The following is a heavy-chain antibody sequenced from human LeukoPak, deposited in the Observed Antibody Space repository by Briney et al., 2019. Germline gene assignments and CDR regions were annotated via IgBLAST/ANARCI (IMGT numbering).Heavy chain of an antibody. J-gene: IGHJ4*02. Sequence: PSETLSLTCNVSGYSISSGHYWAWIRQPPGKGLEWIGSISYRGDTYYNPSLKSRLTMSVGSSKSQLSLIVRSVTAADTAVYFCARSLRDTSSTAGYDSWGQGTLVTVSS. CDR1: GYSISSGHY. CDR2: ISYRGDT. CDR3: ARSLRDTSSTAGYDS. V-gene: IGHV4-38-2*02. D-gene: IGHD2-2*01.